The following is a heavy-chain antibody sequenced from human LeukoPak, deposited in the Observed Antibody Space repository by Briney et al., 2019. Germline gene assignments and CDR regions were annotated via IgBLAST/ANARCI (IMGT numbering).Heavy chain of an antibody. CDR1: GFTFSSYG. J-gene: IGHJ4*02. CDR3: AKRSSGTLDN. V-gene: IGHV3-33*06. D-gene: IGHD1-1*01. Sequence: GGSLRLSCAASGFTFSSYGMHWVRQAPGKGLEWVAVIWYDGSNKYYADSVKGRFTISRDNSKNTLYLQMNSLRAEDAALYYCAKRSSGTLDNWGQGTLVTVSS. CDR2: IWYDGSNK.